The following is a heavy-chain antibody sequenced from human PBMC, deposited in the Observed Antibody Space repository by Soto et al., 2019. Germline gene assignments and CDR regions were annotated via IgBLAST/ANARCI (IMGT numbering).Heavy chain of an antibody. J-gene: IGHJ4*02. V-gene: IGHV3-23*01. CDR3: AKSRSPVRYSSSLFDY. CDR1: GFTFSSYA. CDR2: ISGSGGST. Sequence: EVQLLESGGGLVQPGGSLRLSCAASGFTFSSYAMSWVRQAPGKGLEWVSAISGSGGSTYYADSVKGRFTISRDNSKNTLYLQMNSLRAEDTAVYYCAKSRSPVRYSSSLFDYWGQGTLVTVSS. D-gene: IGHD6-13*01.